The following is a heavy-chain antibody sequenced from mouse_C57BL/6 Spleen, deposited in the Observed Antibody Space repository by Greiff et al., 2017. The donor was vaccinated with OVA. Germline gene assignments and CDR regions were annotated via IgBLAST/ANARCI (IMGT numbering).Heavy chain of an antibody. Sequence: ESGPGLVKPSQSLSLTCSVTGYSITSGYYWNWIRQFPGNKLEWMGYISYDGSNNYNPSLKNRISITRDTSKNQFLLKLKSVTTEDTATYYCAREGGDGWYFDVWGTGTTVTVSS. CDR2: ISYDGSN. D-gene: IGHD3-3*01. CDR1: GYSITSGYY. J-gene: IGHJ1*03. V-gene: IGHV3-6*01. CDR3: AREGGDGWYFDV.